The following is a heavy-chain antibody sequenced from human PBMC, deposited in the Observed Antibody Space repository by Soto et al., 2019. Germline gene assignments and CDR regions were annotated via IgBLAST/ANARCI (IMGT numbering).Heavy chain of an antibody. Sequence: QVQLVQSGAEVKKPGASVKVSCQASGSTFTSYDINWVRQATGQGLEWMGWMNPSRGNTGYAGEFQGRVTMPSNTSTSTAYMELSSLRPEDTAVYYCASGGSSTSYYYYMDVWGQGTTVTVSS. D-gene: IGHD6-13*01. CDR3: ASGGSSTSYYYYMDV. CDR1: GSTFTSYD. V-gene: IGHV1-8*01. CDR2: MNPSRGNT. J-gene: IGHJ6*03.